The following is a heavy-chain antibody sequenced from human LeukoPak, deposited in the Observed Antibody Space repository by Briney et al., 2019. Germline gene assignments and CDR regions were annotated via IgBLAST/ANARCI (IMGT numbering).Heavy chain of an antibody. CDR1: GGSISSYY. CDR3: ARVKNRSIAARPFDY. CDR2: IYYSGST. Sequence: SETLSLTCTVSGGSISSYYWGWLRQPPGKGREGVGYIYYSGSTKYTPSLTSRVTISVDTSKNQFSLKLSSVTAADTAVYYCARVKNRSIAARPFDYWGQGTLVTVSS. D-gene: IGHD6-6*01. J-gene: IGHJ4*02. V-gene: IGHV4-59*12.